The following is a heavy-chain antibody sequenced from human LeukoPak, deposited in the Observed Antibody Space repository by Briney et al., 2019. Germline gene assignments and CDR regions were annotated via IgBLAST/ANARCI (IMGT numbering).Heavy chain of an antibody. CDR2: IYYSGKT. V-gene: IGHV4-39*01. J-gene: IGHJ4*02. Sequence: SQTLSLTCTVSGGSIRNSNHYWGWVRQPPGKGLEWLGTIYYSGKTYYSPSLKSRVTISVDTSKNQFSLRLSSVTAADTAVYFCMRHEEEDGYNAKPFDYWGQGTLVTVSS. D-gene: IGHD5-24*01. CDR1: GGSIRNSNHY. CDR3: MRHEEEDGYNAKPFDY.